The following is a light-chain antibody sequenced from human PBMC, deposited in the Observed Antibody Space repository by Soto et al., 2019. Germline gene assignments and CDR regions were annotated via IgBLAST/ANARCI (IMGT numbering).Light chain of an antibody. CDR3: QQYGTSPLT. V-gene: IGKV3-20*01. Sequence: EIVLTQSPGTLSLSPGERATLSCRASQSVSSRYLVWYQQKPGQAPRLLIYGASSRATGIPDRFSGSGSGTDFTLTISRLEPEDCAVYYCQQYGTSPLTFGGGTKVEIK. CDR2: GAS. J-gene: IGKJ4*01. CDR1: QSVSSRY.